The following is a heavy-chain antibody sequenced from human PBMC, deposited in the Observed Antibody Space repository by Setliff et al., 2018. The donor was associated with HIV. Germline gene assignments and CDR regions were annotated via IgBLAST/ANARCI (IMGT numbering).Heavy chain of an antibody. CDR1: GFTFSIHE. J-gene: IGHJ4*02. CDR2: ISATSGTI. CDR3: ARPFDQ. Sequence: PGGSLRLSCSASGFTFSIHEMNWFRQSPGKGLEWLAYISATSGTIFYADSVKGRFTISRDNAQKSVYLQMDSLRVEDTAVYYCARPFDQWGQGALVTVSS. V-gene: IGHV3-48*03.